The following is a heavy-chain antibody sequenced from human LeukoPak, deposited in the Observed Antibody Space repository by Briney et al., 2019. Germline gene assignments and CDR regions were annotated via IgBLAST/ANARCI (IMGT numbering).Heavy chain of an antibody. Sequence: QPGGSLRLSCAASGFTFSSYAMHWVRQAPGKGLEWVAVISYDGSNKYYADSVKGRFTISRDNSKNTLHLQMNSLRAEDTAVYYCARDYYYDSSGYAYYYYYMDVWGKGTTVTVSS. CDR1: GFTFSSYA. CDR3: ARDYYYDSSGYAYYYYYMDV. V-gene: IGHV3-30-3*01. D-gene: IGHD3-22*01. CDR2: ISYDGSNK. J-gene: IGHJ6*03.